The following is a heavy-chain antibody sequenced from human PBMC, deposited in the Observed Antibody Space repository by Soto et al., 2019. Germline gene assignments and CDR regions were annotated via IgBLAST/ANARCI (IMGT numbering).Heavy chain of an antibody. CDR3: ARAESGSYYGY. CDR1: GYTFTSYY. D-gene: IGHD1-26*01. CDR2: INPSSGNT. V-gene: IGHV1-46*01. J-gene: IGHJ4*02. Sequence: QVQLVQSGAEVKKPGASVKVSCKASGYTFTSYYMHWVRQAPGQGLEWMGVINPSSGNTTYAQTFQGRVTMTRDTSTSTVYLDLSSLRSEDTAVYYCARAESGSYYGYWGQGTLVIVSS.